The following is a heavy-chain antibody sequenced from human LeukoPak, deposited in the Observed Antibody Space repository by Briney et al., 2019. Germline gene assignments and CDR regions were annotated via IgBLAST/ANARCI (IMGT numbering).Heavy chain of an antibody. CDR3: AKEYSSFC. V-gene: IGHV3-64*05. CDR2: INTNGANT. J-gene: IGHJ4*02. D-gene: IGHD6-6*01. CDR1: GFTFKSYA. Sequence: PGGSLRLSCSASGFTFKSYAMHWVRQAPGKGLEYVSSINTNGANTYYADSVKGRFTISRDNSRNTVYVQMNSLTPEDTAVYYCAKEYSSFCWGQGTLVTVSS.